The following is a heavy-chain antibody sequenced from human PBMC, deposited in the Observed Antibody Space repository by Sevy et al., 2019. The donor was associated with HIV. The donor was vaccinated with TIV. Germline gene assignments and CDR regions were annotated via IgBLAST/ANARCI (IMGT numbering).Heavy chain of an antibody. CDR2: IKQDGSEK. V-gene: IGHV3-7*01. D-gene: IGHD6-19*01. J-gene: IGHJ6*02. CDR1: GFTFSSYW. Sequence: GGSLRLSCAASGFTFSSYWMSWVRQAPGKGLEWVANIKQDGSEKYYVDSVKGQFTISRDNAKNSLYLQMNSLRAEDTAVYYCARDRLVLDYYYGMDVWGQGTTVTVS. CDR3: ARDRLVLDYYYGMDV.